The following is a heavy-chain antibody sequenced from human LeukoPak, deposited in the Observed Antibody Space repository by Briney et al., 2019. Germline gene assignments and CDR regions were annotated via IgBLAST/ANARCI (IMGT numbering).Heavy chain of an antibody. CDR2: MNPNSGNT. D-gene: IGHD4-17*01. CDR3: ASSYGDYDHLDY. J-gene: IGHJ4*02. V-gene: IGHV1-8*01. Sequence: ASVKVSCKASGYTFTSYDINWVRQATGQGLEWMGWMNPNSGNTGYAQKLQGRVTMTTDTSTSAAYMELRSLRADDTAVYYCASSYGDYDHLDYWGQGTLVTVSS. CDR1: GYTFTSYD.